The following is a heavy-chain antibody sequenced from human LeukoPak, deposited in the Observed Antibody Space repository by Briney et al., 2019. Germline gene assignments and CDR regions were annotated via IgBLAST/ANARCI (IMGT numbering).Heavy chain of an antibody. CDR3: ARTGPGGY. CDR1: GGSISTYY. V-gene: IGHV4-59*01. D-gene: IGHD1-14*01. Sequence: SETLSLTCTVSGGSISTYYWSWIRQPPGKGLEWIGYIHYTWGTNYNPSLRSRVTISMDTSNNQFSLRLSSVTAADTAVYYCARTGPGGYWGQGILVTVSS. J-gene: IGHJ4*02. CDR2: IHYTWGT.